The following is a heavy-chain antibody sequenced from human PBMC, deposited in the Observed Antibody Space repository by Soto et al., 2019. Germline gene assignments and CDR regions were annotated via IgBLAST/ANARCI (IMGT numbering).Heavy chain of an antibody. CDR3: ARDGSTVTPTRYDY. J-gene: IGHJ4*02. CDR2: IYHSGST. V-gene: IGHV4-38-2*02. CDR1: GYSISSGYY. D-gene: IGHD4-17*01. Sequence: KPSETLSLTCAVSGYSISSGYYWGWIRQPPGKGLEWIGGIYHSGSTYYNPSLKSRVTISVDTSKNQFSLKLSSVTAADTAVYYCARDGSTVTPTRYDYWGQGTLVTVSS.